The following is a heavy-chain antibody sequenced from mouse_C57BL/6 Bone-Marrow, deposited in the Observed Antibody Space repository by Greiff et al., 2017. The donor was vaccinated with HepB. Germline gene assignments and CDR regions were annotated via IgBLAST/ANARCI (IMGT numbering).Heavy chain of an antibody. V-gene: IGHV5-17*01. CDR2: ISIGSSTI. CDR1: GFTFSDYG. D-gene: IGHD1-2*01. CDR3: ARGLRPSY. J-gene: IGHJ2*01. Sequence: EVKLVESGGGLVKPGGSLKLSCAASGFTFSDYGMHWVRQATEKGLEWVAYISIGSSTIYYADTVKGRCTITRDNAKNTLFLQMTSLRSEDTAMYYCARGLRPSYWGQGTTLTVSS.